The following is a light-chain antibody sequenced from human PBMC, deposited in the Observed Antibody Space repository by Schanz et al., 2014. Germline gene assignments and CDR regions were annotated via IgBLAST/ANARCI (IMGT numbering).Light chain of an antibody. CDR2: STN. V-gene: IGLV1-44*01. CDR1: SSNIGTNT. Sequence: QSVLTQPPSASGTPGQRVTISCSGSSSNIGTNTVIWYQQLPGTAPKLLIHSTNQRPSGVPDRFSGSKSGTSASLAITGLQAEDEADYYCQSYDSSLSGWVFGGGTKLTVL. J-gene: IGLJ3*02. CDR3: QSYDSSLSGWV.